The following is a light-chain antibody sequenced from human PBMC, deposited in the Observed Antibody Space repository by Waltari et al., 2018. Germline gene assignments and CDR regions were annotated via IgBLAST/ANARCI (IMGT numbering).Light chain of an antibody. CDR2: KAS. V-gene: IGKV1-5*03. Sequence: DIQMTQSPSALSASVGARVTITCRASESISSWLAWYQQKTGKATTLLIYKASSLQSGVPSRFSGSGSGTEFTLNISSLQPDDFATYYCQEYNSYWTFGQGTKVEIK. CDR1: ESISSW. CDR3: QEYNSYWT. J-gene: IGKJ1*01.